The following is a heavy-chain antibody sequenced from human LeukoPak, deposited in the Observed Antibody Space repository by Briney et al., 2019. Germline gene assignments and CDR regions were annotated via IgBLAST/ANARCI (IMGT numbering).Heavy chain of an antibody. CDR1: GFTFSSYG. D-gene: IGHD2-8*02. CDR3: ARVVSRVHYYYYMDV. Sequence: GGTLRLSCAASGFTFSSYGMSWVRQAPGKGLEWVSAISGSGGSTYYADSVKGRFTISRDNSKNTPYLQMNSLRAEDTAVYYCARVVSRVHYYYYMDVWGKGTTVTVSS. J-gene: IGHJ6*03. V-gene: IGHV3-23*01. CDR2: ISGSGGST.